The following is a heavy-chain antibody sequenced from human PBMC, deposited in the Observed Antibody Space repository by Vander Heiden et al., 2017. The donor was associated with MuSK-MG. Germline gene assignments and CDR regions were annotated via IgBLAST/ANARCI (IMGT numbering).Heavy chain of an antibody. Sequence: QITLKESGPALVKPTQALTLTCSFSGFSLNSHGVGVGWVRQPPGKALEWLALIYWNDEERYSPSLRSRLTISRDTSYSRVFLKMKNVDHEDTGRYYCVQRHEYSDRSNFYGREAWGQGTKGNVS. CDR3: VQRHEYSDRSNFYGREA. D-gene: IGHD1-26*01. V-gene: IGHV2-5*04. CDR1: GFSLNSHGVG. J-gene: IGHJ6*02. CDR2: IYWNDEE.